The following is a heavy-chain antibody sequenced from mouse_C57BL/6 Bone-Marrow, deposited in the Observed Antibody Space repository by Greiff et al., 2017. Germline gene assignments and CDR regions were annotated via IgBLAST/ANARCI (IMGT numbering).Heavy chain of an antibody. J-gene: IGHJ4*01. V-gene: IGHV1-76*01. Sequence: VQGVESGAELVRPGASVKLSCKASGYTFTDYYINWVKQRPGQGLEWIARIYPGSGNTYYNEKFKGKATLTAEKSSSTAYMQLSSLTSEDSAVYFCARSTVVAYNAMDYWGQGTSVTVSS. CDR3: ARSTVVAYNAMDY. CDR1: GYTFTDYY. D-gene: IGHD1-1*01. CDR2: IYPGSGNT.